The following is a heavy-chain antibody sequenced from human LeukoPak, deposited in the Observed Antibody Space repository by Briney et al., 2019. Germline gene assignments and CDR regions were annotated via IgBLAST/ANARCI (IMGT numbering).Heavy chain of an antibody. V-gene: IGHV4-31*03. Sequence: SETLSLTCTVSGGSISSGGYYWSWIRQHPGKGLEWIGYIYYSGSTYYTPSLKNRVTISVATSKNQFSLRLSSVTAVDTAVYYCARGGGGYSWYLDLWDRGTLATVSS. CDR2: IYYSGST. CDR1: GGSISSGGYY. D-gene: IGHD5-12*01. J-gene: IGHJ2*01. CDR3: ARGGGGYSWYLDL.